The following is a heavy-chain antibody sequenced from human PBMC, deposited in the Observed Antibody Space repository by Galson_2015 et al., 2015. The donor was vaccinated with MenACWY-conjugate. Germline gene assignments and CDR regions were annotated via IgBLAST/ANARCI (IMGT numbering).Heavy chain of an antibody. CDR3: LAINSGIDY. J-gene: IGHJ4*02. Sequence: SLRLSCAASGFTFRSYAMHWVRQAPGKGLEWVAVIWYDGSQAYYADSVRGRFTISRDNSKNTAYLQMNSLRAEDTAMYHYLAINSGIDYWGQGTLVTVSS. CDR1: GFTFRSYA. D-gene: IGHD1-26*01. V-gene: IGHV3-33*01. CDR2: IWYDGSQA.